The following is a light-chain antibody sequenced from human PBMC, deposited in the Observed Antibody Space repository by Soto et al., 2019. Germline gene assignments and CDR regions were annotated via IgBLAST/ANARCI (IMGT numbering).Light chain of an antibody. V-gene: IGKV2-28*01. CDR2: LGS. Sequence: ESVMTQSPLSLSVTPGEPASISCRSSQSLLHSNGYNYLDWYLQQPGQSPQLLSYLGSFRAAAVPDRLGGSGSVTDLALKSSRVESADVGVYYSLQALQTPSLGGGTKVEIK. J-gene: IGKJ4*01. CDR1: QSLLHSNGYNY. CDR3: LQALQTPS.